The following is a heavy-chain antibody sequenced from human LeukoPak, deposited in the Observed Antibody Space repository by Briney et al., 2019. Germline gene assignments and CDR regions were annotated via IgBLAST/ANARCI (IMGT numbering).Heavy chain of an antibody. CDR2: SSGSATGT. CDR1: GFTFDSYA. Sequence: GGSLRLSCAASGFTFDSYAMGWVRRAPGRGLEWVSASSGSATGTYYADSVKGRFTISRDNSKKTLHLQMNSLRAEDTAIYYCAKSGEYSSSSAPYNYFDYWGQGTLVTVSS. V-gene: IGHV3-23*01. CDR3: AKSGEYSSSSAPYNYFDY. D-gene: IGHD6-6*01. J-gene: IGHJ4*02.